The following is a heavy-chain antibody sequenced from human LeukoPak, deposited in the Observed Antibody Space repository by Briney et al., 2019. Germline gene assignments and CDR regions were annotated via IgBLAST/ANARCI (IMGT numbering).Heavy chain of an antibody. V-gene: IGHV3-33*01. J-gene: IGHJ2*01. CDR2: VWYDGSNK. Sequence: PGGSLRLSCAASGFTFSSYGMHWVRQAPGKGLEWVAVVWYDGSNKYYADSVKGRFTISRDNSKNTLYLQMNSLRAEDTAVYYCARDSSGWHPGYFDLWGRGTLVTVSS. CDR3: ARDSSGWHPGYFDL. D-gene: IGHD6-19*01. CDR1: GFTFSSYG.